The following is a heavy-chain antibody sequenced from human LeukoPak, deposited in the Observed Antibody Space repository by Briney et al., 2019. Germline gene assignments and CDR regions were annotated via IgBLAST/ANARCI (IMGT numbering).Heavy chain of an antibody. V-gene: IGHV1-18*01. CDR1: GYTFTSYG. CDR3: ARWGLMTTVTLRYDY. D-gene: IGHD4-11*01. CDR2: ISAYNGNT. J-gene: IGHJ4*02. Sequence: GASVKVSCKASGYTFTSYGISWVRQAPGQGLEWMGWISAYNGNTNYAQKLQGRVTMTMTTDTSTSTAYMELRSLRSDDTAVYYCARWGLMTTVTLRYDYWGQGTLVTVSS.